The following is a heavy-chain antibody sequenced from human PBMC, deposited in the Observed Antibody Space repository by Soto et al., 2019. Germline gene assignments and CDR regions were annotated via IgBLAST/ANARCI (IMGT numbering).Heavy chain of an antibody. CDR3: ARGAEGPADYNWFDL. CDR1: GGSFGGNT. Sequence: QAQLVQSGAEVKKRGSSVKVSCKAPGGSFGGNTFNWVRQAPGRGLGWLGGFIPIFRTANYAQRFQGRLTITADDLTTTAYMELNSLKSEDTAVYYCARGAEGPADYNWFDLWGQGTLVTVS. D-gene: IGHD2-2*01. J-gene: IGHJ5*02. V-gene: IGHV1-69*19. CDR2: FIPIFRTA.